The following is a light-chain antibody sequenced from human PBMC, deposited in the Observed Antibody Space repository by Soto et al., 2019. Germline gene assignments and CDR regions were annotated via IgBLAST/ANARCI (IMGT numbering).Light chain of an antibody. Sequence: EIVLTQSPATLSLSPGERATLSCRASQSVSSYLAWYQQKPGQAPRLLIYDASNRATGIPARFSGRGSGTAFTLTISSLEPEDFAVYCCQQRSNWPPIPFGQGTRLEIK. J-gene: IGKJ5*01. CDR3: QQRSNWPPIP. CDR2: DAS. V-gene: IGKV3-11*01. CDR1: QSVSSY.